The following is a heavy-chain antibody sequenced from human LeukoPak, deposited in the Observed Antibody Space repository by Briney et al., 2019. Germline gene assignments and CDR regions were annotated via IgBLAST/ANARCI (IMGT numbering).Heavy chain of an antibody. Sequence: GGSLRLSCAASGFTFSSYAMSWVRQAPGKGLEWVSAISGSGGSTYYADSVRGRFTISRDNSKNTLYLQMNSLRAEDTAVYYCAKTEGRWLQFGDTYYFDYWGQGTLVTVSS. CDR2: ISGSGGST. CDR3: AKTEGRWLQFGDTYYFDY. D-gene: IGHD5-24*01. V-gene: IGHV3-23*01. J-gene: IGHJ4*02. CDR1: GFTFSSYA.